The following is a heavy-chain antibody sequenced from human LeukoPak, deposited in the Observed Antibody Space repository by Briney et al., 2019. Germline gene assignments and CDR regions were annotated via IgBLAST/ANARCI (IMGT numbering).Heavy chain of an antibody. D-gene: IGHD3-10*01. V-gene: IGHV3-23*01. CDR2: ISGSGGST. CDR3: AKDGSGSYYATFFDY. Sequence: GGSLRLSCAASGFTFSSYGMSWVRQAPGKGLEWVSAISGSGGSTYYADSVKGRFTISRDNSKNTLYLQMNSLRAEDTAVYYCAKDGSGSYYATFFDYWGQGTLVTVSS. CDR1: GFTFSSYG. J-gene: IGHJ4*02.